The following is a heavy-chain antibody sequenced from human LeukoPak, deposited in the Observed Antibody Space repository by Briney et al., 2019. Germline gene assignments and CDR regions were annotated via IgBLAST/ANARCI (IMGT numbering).Heavy chain of an antibody. CDR3: ARDSYGGNSEIDY. V-gene: IGHV3-33*01. J-gene: IGHJ4*02. Sequence: GRSLRLSCATSGFTFSDHGMHWVRQAPGKGLEWVAVIWYDGSSRYYTHSVKGRFTISSDNSKNTVYLQMNSLRAEDTAVYYCARDSYGGNSEIDYWGQRTLVTVSS. CDR1: GFTFSDHG. CDR2: IWYDGSSR. D-gene: IGHD4-23*01.